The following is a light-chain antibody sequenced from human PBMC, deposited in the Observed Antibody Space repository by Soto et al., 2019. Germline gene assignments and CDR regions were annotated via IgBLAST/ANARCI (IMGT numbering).Light chain of an antibody. CDR3: SSYTRSSTRV. CDR1: SSDVGGYNY. Sequence: QSALTQPASVSGSPGQSITISCTGTSSDVGGYNYVSWYQQHPGKAPKLMIYDVSNRPSGVSNRFSGSKSGNTASLTISGLQAEDEAHYYCSSYTRSSTRVFGTGTTLTVL. V-gene: IGLV2-14*01. CDR2: DVS. J-gene: IGLJ1*01.